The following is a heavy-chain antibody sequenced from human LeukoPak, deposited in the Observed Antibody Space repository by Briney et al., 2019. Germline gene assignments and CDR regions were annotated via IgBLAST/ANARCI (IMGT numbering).Heavy chain of an antibody. CDR3: ARVRGGYCSSTSCYLSLQNAFDI. CDR1: GFTFSSYS. D-gene: IGHD2-2*01. J-gene: IGHJ3*02. V-gene: IGHV3-21*01. Sequence: PGRSLRLSCAASGFTFSSYSMNWVRQAPGKGLEWVSSISSSSSYIYYADSVKGRFTISRDNAKNSLYLQMNSLRAEDTAVYYCARVRGGYCSSTSCYLSLQNAFDIWGQGTMVTVSS. CDR2: ISSSSSYI.